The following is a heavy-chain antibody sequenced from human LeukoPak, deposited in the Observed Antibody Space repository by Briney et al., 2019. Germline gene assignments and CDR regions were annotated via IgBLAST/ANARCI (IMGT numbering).Heavy chain of an antibody. J-gene: IGHJ4*02. D-gene: IGHD4-11*01. CDR3: ARDSTRDYSNYDYFDY. V-gene: IGHV3-7*01. CDR1: GFTFSRYW. CDR2: IKEDVSKK. Sequence: GGSLRLSCAASGFTFSRYWMSWVRQAPGKGLEWVANIKEDVSKKYYVDSVKGRFTIYRDNAENSLFLQMNSLRVEDTAVYYCARDSTRDYSNYDYFDYWGQGTLVTVSS.